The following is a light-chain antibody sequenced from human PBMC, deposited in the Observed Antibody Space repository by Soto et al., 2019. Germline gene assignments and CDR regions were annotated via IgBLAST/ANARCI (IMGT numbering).Light chain of an antibody. CDR3: QQYVNLWT. CDR2: KTS. Sequence: DIQMTQSASTVSASVGDRVTITCRASENINGFVAWYQQKPGRAPKVLIQKTSILACVVPSRFSGSGSGTEFVLTITSLQPDDFATYYCQQYVNLWTFGQGTKVEFK. J-gene: IGKJ1*01. V-gene: IGKV1-5*03. CDR1: ENINGF.